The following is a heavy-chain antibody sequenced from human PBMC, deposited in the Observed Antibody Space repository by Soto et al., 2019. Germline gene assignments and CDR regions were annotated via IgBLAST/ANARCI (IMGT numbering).Heavy chain of an antibody. D-gene: IGHD5-18*01. Sequence: ASVKVSCKASGGTFSSYAISWVRQAPGQGLEWMGGIIPIFGTANYAQKFQGRVTITADESTSTAYMELSSLRSEDTVVYYCARGGTAMAPYDYWGQGTLVTVSS. CDR1: GGTFSSYA. CDR3: ARGGTAMAPYDY. V-gene: IGHV1-69*13. J-gene: IGHJ4*02. CDR2: IIPIFGTA.